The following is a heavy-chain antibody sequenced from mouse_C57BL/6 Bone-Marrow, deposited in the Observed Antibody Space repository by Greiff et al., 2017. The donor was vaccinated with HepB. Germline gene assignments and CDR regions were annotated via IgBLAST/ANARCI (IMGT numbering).Heavy chain of an antibody. CDR1: GFTFSSYA. D-gene: IGHD2-4*01. V-gene: IGHV5-4*03. Sequence: EVMLVESGGGLVKPGGSLKLSCAASGFTFSSYAMSWVRQTPEKRLEWVATISDGGSYTYYPDNVKGRFTISRDNAKNNPYLQMSHLKSEDTAMYYCTSLCDYGRDYYAMDYWGQGTSGTVSS. CDR3: TSLCDYGRDYYAMDY. J-gene: IGHJ4*01. CDR2: ISDGGSYT.